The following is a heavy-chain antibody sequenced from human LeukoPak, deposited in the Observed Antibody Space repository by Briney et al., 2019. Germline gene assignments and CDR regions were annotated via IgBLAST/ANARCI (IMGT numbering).Heavy chain of an antibody. Sequence: PSETLSLTCTVSGGSISSSSYYWGWIRQPPGKGLEWIGSIYYSGSTYYNPSLKSRVTISVDTSKNQFSLKLSSVTAADTAVYYCARTEVWIQLWEYWGQGTLVTVCS. J-gene: IGHJ4*02. D-gene: IGHD5-18*01. CDR2: IYYSGST. CDR1: GGSISSSSYY. V-gene: IGHV4-39*01. CDR3: ARTEVWIQLWEY.